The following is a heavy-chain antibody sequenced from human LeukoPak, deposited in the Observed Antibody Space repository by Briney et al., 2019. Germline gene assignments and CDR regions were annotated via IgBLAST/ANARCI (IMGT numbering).Heavy chain of an antibody. Sequence: ASVKVSCKASGYTFTGYYMHWVRPAPGQGLEWIGWINPNSGGTNYAQKFQGRVSMTRDTSISTAYMELSRLRSDDTAVYYCARTGYSSSWYVYYFDYWGQGTLVTVSS. J-gene: IGHJ4*02. CDR2: INPNSGGT. V-gene: IGHV1-2*02. D-gene: IGHD6-13*01. CDR3: ARTGYSSSWYVYYFDY. CDR1: GYTFTGYY.